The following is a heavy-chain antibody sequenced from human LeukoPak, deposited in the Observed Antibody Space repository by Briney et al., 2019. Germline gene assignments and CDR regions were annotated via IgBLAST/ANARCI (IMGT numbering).Heavy chain of an antibody. CDR3: ARFTYYDFWSGYPSYGMDV. D-gene: IGHD3-3*01. Sequence: ASVKVSCKASGYTFTGYYMHWVRQAPGQGLEWMGRINPNSGGTNYAQKFQGRVTMTRDTSISTAYMELSRLRSDDTAVYYCARFTYYDFWSGYPSYGMDVWGQGTTVTVSS. CDR1: GYTFTGYY. J-gene: IGHJ6*02. CDR2: INPNSGGT. V-gene: IGHV1-2*06.